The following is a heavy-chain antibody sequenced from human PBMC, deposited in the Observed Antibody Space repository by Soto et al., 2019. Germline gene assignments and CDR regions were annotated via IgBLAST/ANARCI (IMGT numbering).Heavy chain of an antibody. V-gene: IGHV3-64D*06. CDR1: GFTFSSYA. CDR3: VKALRYFDWLPDFDY. CDR2: ISSDGGST. J-gene: IGHJ4*02. Sequence: GGSLRLSCSASGFTFSSYAMHWVRQAPGKGLEYVSAISSDGGSTYYADSVKGRFTISRDNSKSTLYLQMSSLRAEDTAVYYCVKALRYFDWLPDFDYWGQGTLVTVSS. D-gene: IGHD3-9*01.